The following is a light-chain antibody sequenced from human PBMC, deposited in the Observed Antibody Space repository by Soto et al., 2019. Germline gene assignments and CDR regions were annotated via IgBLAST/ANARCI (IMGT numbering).Light chain of an antibody. V-gene: IGLV2-14*01. J-gene: IGLJ1*01. CDR2: EVT. CDR1: SSDVGNYDY. CDR3: ASYTFSTNYV. Sequence: QSVLTQPASVSGSPGQSITISCTGTSSDVGNYDYVSWYQLHPGKVPKLMIYEVTRRASGVSPRFSGSKSGNTASLTISGLQADDEAEYYCASYTFSTNYVFGTGTKVTV.